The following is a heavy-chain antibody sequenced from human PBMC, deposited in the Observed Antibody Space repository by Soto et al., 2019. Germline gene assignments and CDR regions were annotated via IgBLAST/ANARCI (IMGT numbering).Heavy chain of an antibody. CDR2: ISSSGSTI. D-gene: IGHD4-4*01. V-gene: IGHV3-48*03. J-gene: IGHJ6*02. Sequence: GGAPRPSFGASSFTFTRFEINLVRPAPGEGPEWVSYISSSGSTIYYADSVEGRFTISRDKAKNSTYMQMNTLRAEDTHVYYCETGMTTVTYKGMYVRGPGTTVTVS. CDR1: SFTFTRFE. CDR3: ETGMTTVTYKGMYV.